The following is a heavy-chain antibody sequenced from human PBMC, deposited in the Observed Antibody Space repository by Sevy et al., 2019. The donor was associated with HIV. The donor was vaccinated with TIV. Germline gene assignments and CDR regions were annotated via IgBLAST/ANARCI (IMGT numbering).Heavy chain of an antibody. J-gene: IGHJ4*02. CDR1: GFTFSSYG. CDR2: IWYDGSNK. Sequence: GGSLRFSCAASGFTFSSYGMHWVRQAPGKGLEWVAVIWYDGSNKYYADSVKGRFTISRDNSKNTLYLQMNSLRAEDTAVYYCAKGLWSSGGGYFDYWGQGTLVTVSS. V-gene: IGHV3-33*06. CDR3: AKGLWSSGGGYFDY. D-gene: IGHD3-16*01.